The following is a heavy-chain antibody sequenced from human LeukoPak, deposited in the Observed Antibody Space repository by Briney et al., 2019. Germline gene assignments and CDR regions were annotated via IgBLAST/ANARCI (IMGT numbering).Heavy chain of an antibody. CDR2: ISYDGSNK. D-gene: IGHD6-19*01. J-gene: IGHJ4*02. CDR3: ARARPGYSGGWYLDY. CDR1: GFTFSSYG. V-gene: IGHV3-30*03. Sequence: PGRSLRLSCAASGFTFSSYGMHWVSQAPGKGLEWVAVISYDGSNKYYADSVKGRFTISRDNSKNTLYLQMNSLRAEDTAVYYCARARPGYSGGWYLDYWGQGTLVTVSS.